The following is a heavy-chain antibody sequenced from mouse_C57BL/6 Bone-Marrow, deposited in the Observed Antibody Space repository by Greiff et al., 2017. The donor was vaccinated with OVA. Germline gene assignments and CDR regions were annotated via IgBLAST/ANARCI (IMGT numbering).Heavy chain of an antibody. CDR3: ARSNGNYDDY. CDR1: GYAFSSSW. D-gene: IGHD2-1*01. Sequence: VQLQESGPELVKPGASVKISCKASGYAFSSSWMNWVKQRPGKGLEWIGRIYPGDGDTNYNGKFKGKATLTADKSSSTAYMQLSSLTSEDSAVYFCARSNGNYDDYWGQGTTLTVSS. J-gene: IGHJ2*01. CDR2: IYPGDGDT. V-gene: IGHV1-82*01.